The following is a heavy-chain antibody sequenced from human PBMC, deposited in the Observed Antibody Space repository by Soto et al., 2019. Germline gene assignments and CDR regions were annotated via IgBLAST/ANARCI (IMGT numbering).Heavy chain of an antibody. CDR3: ARAYGKSVIAARLRNWFDP. D-gene: IGHD6-6*01. Sequence: SSETLSLTCAVYGGSFSGYYWSWIRQPPGKGLEWIGEINHSGSTNYNPSLKSRVTISVDTSKNQFSLKLSSVTAADTAVYYCARAYGKSVIAARLRNWFDPWGQGTLVTVSS. V-gene: IGHV4-34*01. CDR2: INHSGST. J-gene: IGHJ5*02. CDR1: GGSFSGYY.